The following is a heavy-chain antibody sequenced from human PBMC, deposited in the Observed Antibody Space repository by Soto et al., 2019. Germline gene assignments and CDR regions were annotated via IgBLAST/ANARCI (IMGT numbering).Heavy chain of an antibody. CDR1: DDAINSDNYY. CDR3: ARLEGLATISYYFDF. D-gene: IGHD3-9*01. V-gene: IGHV4-39*01. Sequence: QLQLQESGPGLVKPSETLSLTCSGSDDAINSDNYYWGWIRQPPGKGLEWIGSIYYRGNAYYNPSLQTRVTISLDKSKSQFPLQLNSVTAADSAVYFCARLEGLATISYYFDFWGPGALVTVSS. J-gene: IGHJ4*02. CDR2: IYYRGNA.